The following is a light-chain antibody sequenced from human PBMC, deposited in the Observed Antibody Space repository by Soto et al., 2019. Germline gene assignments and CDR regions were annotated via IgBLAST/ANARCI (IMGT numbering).Light chain of an antibody. CDR1: QSVLYSSNNKNY. CDR2: WAS. J-gene: IGKJ3*01. Sequence: DIVMTQSPDSLAVSLGERATINCKSSQSVLYSSNNKNYLTWYQHKPGQPPKLLISWASTRESGVPDRFSGSGSGTDFTLPIRSLQPEDVAVYYCHQFYTTPFTFGPGTKVDLK. CDR3: HQFYTTPFT. V-gene: IGKV4-1*01.